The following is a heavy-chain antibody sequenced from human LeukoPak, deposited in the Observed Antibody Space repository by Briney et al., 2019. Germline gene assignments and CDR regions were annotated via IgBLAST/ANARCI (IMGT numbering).Heavy chain of an antibody. CDR2: INPNSGGT. J-gene: IGHJ5*02. Sequence: ASVKVSCKASGYTFTGYYMHWVRQAPGQGLEWMGRINPNSGGTNYAQKFQGWVTMTRDTSISAAYMELSRLRSDDTAVYYCAREKNNWFDPWGQGTLVTVSS. CDR1: GYTFTGYY. CDR3: AREKNNWFDP. V-gene: IGHV1-2*04.